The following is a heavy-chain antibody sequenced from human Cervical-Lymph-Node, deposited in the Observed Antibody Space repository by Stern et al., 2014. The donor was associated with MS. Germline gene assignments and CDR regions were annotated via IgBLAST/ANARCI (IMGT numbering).Heavy chain of an antibody. D-gene: IGHD3-3*01. CDR3: ATANYEFGYYGMDV. CDR1: GFAFDDYA. V-gene: IGHV3-9*01. CDR2: ISWSGTKI. J-gene: IGHJ6*02. Sequence: EVQLEESGGGLVQPGRSLRLSCAAAGFAFDDYAMHWVRQAPGKGLEWVSGISWSGTKIGYADSVKGRFTISIDNAKNSLFLQMNNLRSEDTALYYCATANYEFGYYGMDVWGQGTSVTVS.